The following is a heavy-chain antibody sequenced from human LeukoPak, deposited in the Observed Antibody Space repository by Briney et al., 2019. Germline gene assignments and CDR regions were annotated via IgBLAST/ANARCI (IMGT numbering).Heavy chain of an antibody. V-gene: IGHV4-59*08. CDR3: ARHGGTWLFDY. CDR1: GGSINNYQ. Sequence: PSETLSLTCSVSGGSINNYQRSWIRQSPGEGLEWVGYIHYTGSTNYNPSLKRGGTITVDTYKKNFSLRLRSMTAADTAVYYCARHGGTWLFDYWGQGTLVTVSS. D-gene: IGHD1/OR15-1a*01. CDR2: IHYTGST. J-gene: IGHJ4*02.